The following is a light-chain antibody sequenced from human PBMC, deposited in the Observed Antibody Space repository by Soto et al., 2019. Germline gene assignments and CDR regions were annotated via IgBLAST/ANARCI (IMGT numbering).Light chain of an antibody. CDR1: SSDIGGYNY. CDR3: CSYAGSYTHV. J-gene: IGLJ1*01. V-gene: IGLV2-11*01. Sequence: QSVLTQPRSVSGSPGQSVTISCTGTSSDIGGYNYVSWYQQHPAKAPKLMIYDVIKRPSGVPDRFSGSKSGNTASLTIYGLQAEDEADYYCCSYAGSYTHVFGTGTKLTVL. CDR2: DVI.